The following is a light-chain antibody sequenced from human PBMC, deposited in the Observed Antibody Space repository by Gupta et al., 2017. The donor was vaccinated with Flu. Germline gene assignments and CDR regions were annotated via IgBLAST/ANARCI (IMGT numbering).Light chain of an antibody. Sequence: EIVLTQSPGTLSLSPGERATLSCRASQSAGSYLSWYQQRPGQAPRLLIFDASNRATATPARFSGSGSGTDFTLTISSLEPEDFAIYFCQHRNSFGQGTRLESK. V-gene: IGKV3-11*01. CDR2: DAS. J-gene: IGKJ5*01. CDR1: QSAGSY. CDR3: QHRNS.